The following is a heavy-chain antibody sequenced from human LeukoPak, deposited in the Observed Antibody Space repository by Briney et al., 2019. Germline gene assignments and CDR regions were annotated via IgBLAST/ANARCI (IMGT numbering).Heavy chain of an antibody. D-gene: IGHD3-16*01. CDR2: IYYSGST. J-gene: IGHJ4*02. V-gene: IGHV4-59*12. CDR1: GGFISSYY. Sequence: SETLSLTCTVSGGFISSYYWSWIRQPPGKGLEWIGYIYYSGSTNYNPSLKSRVTISVDTSKNQFSLKLSSVTAADTAVYYCAREYPPGGGGLDYWGQGTLVTVSS. CDR3: AREYPPGGGGLDY.